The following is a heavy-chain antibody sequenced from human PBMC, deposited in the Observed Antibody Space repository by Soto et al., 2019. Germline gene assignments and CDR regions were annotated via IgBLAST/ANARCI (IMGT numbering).Heavy chain of an antibody. CDR2: IIPIFGTA. V-gene: IGHV1-69*13. D-gene: IGHD6-6*01. Sequence: ASVKVSCKASGGTFSSYAISWVRQAPGQGLEWMGGIIPIFGTANYAQKFQGRVTITADESTSTAYMELSSLRSEDTAVYYFARDQSSSRTSYYYYGMDVWGQGTTVTVSS. CDR3: ARDQSSSRTSYYYYGMDV. CDR1: GGTFSSYA. J-gene: IGHJ6*02.